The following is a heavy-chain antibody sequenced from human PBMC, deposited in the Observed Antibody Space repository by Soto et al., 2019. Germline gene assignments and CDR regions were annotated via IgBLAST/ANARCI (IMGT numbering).Heavy chain of an antibody. D-gene: IGHD6-19*01. V-gene: IGHV1-8*01. J-gene: IGHJ6*02. CDR1: GYTFTSYD. CDR3: AVDGIAVAGTDYYYYYGMDV. Sequence: ASVKVSCKASGYTFTSYDINWVRQATGQGLEWMGWMNPNSGNTGYAQKFQGRVTMTRNASISTAYMELSSLRSEDTAVYYCAVDGIAVAGTDYYYYYGMDVWGQGTTVTVPS. CDR2: MNPNSGNT.